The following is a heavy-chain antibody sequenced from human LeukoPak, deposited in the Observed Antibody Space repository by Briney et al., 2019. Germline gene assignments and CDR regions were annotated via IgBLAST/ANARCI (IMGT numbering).Heavy chain of an antibody. V-gene: IGHV2-5*02. D-gene: IGHD3-10*02. CDR2: IYWDDDK. Sequence: SGPTLVKPTQTPTLTCAFSGFSLSTSGVGVGWIRQPPGRALECLALIYWDDDKRYSPSLKSRLTITKDTSKNQVVLTITNMDPVDTATYYCAHLGFNFGRGAFDIWGQGTVVTVSS. J-gene: IGHJ3*02. CDR1: GFSLSTSGVG. CDR3: AHLGFNFGRGAFDI.